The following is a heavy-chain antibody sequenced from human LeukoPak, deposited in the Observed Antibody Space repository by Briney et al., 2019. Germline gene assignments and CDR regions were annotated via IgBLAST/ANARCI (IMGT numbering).Heavy chain of an antibody. J-gene: IGHJ4*02. CDR1: GGSISSGGYY. CDR3: ARGKYSSSWYIDY. D-gene: IGHD6-13*01. Sequence: SETLSLTCIVSGGSISSGGYYWSWIRQHPGKGLEWIGYIYYSGSTYYNPSLKSRVTISVDTSKNQFSLKLSSVTAADTAVYYCARGKYSSSWYIDYWGQGTLVTVSS. CDR2: IYYSGST. V-gene: IGHV4-31*03.